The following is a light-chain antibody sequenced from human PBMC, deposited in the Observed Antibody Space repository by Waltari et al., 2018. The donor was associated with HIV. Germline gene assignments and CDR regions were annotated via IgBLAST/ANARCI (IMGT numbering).Light chain of an antibody. V-gene: IGLV8-61*01. Sequence: QAVVTQEPSFSVPPGETVTLTCGLNSGSVPTTPYATCYQQTPGQSPRTLTHNTYTRSSGAPDRYSGSMRGNRAALTIAGAEADDESDYYCLLYMGSGVWVFGGGTKLTVL. CDR1: SGSVPTTPY. CDR3: LLYMGSGVWV. CDR2: NTY. J-gene: IGLJ3*02.